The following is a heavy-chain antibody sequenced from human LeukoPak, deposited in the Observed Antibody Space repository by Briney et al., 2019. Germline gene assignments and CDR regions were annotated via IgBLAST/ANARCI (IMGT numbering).Heavy chain of an antibody. CDR3: ARTYYDILTAYNPYFDY. CDR2: ITSSSASM. CDR1: GFTFTTYS. J-gene: IGHJ4*02. V-gene: IGHV3-21*01. D-gene: IGHD3-9*01. Sequence: GGSLRLSCVASGFTFTTYSMNWVRQAPGKGLEWVSSITSSSASMYYADSVKGRFTISRDNAESSLYLQMNSLRAEDTAVYYCARTYYDILTAYNPYFDYWGQGTLVTVSS.